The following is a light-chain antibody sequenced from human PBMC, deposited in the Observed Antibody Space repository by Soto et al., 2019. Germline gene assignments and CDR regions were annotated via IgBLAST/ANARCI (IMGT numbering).Light chain of an antibody. V-gene: IGKV1-5*01. J-gene: IGKJ5*01. Sequence: IEITQKNTTLSASVGDRVTITCRASQSISSWLAWYQQKPGKAPKLLIYDASRLQSGVPSRFSGSGSGTEFTLIISSLQPEDFATYYCQHSTSLLITFAQGTLLAVK. CDR1: QSISSW. CDR3: QHSTSLLIT. CDR2: DAS.